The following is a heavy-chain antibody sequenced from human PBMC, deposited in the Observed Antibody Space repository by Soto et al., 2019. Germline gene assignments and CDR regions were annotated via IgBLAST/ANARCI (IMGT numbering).Heavy chain of an antibody. CDR2: ISGSGGST. V-gene: IGHV3-23*01. D-gene: IGHD6-19*01. CDR1: GFTFSSYA. Sequence: LRLSCAASGFTFSSYAMSWVRQAPGKGLEWVSVISGSGGSTYNADSVKGRFTISRDNSKNTLYLQMNSLRAEDTAVYYCAKRAVAGTFDYYYYGMDVWGQGTTVTVPS. CDR3: AKRAVAGTFDYYYYGMDV. J-gene: IGHJ6*02.